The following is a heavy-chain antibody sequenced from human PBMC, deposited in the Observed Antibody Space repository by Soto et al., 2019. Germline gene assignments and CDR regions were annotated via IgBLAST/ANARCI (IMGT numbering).Heavy chain of an antibody. CDR3: AKGAVSERLIVVVPAAIIYFDY. J-gene: IGHJ4*02. Sequence: GGSLRLSCAASGFTFSSYAMSWVRQAPGKGLEWVSAISGSGGSTYYADSVKGRFTISRDNSKNTLYLQMNSLRAEDTAVYYCAKGAVSERLIVVVPAAIIYFDYWGQGTLVTVSS. D-gene: IGHD2-2*01. V-gene: IGHV3-23*01. CDR1: GFTFSSYA. CDR2: ISGSGGST.